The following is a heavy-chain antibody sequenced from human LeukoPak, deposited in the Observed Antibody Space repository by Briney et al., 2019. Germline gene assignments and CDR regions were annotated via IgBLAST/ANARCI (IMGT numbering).Heavy chain of an antibody. CDR1: GYTFTDYY. CDR2: MNPNSGNT. D-gene: IGHD1-26*01. J-gene: IGHJ4*02. Sequence: ASVKVSCKASGYTFTDYYMQWVRQATGQGLEWMGWMNPNSGNTGYAQKFQGRVTITRNTSISTAYMELSSLRSEDTAVYYCARGFDSGSYSCPIDYWGQGTLVTVSS. V-gene: IGHV1-8*03. CDR3: ARGFDSGSYSCPIDY.